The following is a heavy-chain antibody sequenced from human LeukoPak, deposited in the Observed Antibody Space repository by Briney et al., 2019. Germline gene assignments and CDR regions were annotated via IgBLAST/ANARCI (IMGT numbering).Heavy chain of an antibody. V-gene: IGHV4-59*01. CDR1: GGSISSNY. Sequence: TSETLSLTCTVSGGSISSNYWSWVRQPPGKGLDWIGDIYYSGITNYNPSLKSRVTISLDTPKNQFSLKLSSVTAADTAVYYCARDGGYGSGSALWGQGTLITVSS. CDR3: ARDGGYGSGSAL. CDR2: IYYSGIT. J-gene: IGHJ4*02. D-gene: IGHD3-10*01.